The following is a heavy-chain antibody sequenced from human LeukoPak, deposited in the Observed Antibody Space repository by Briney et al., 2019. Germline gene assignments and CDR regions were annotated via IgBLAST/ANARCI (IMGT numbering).Heavy chain of an antibody. CDR1: GDSISRDVYY. V-gene: IGHV4-61*02. Sequence: PSQTLSLTCTVSGDSISRDVYYWSWIRQPAGKGLEWIGRFSASGNSNYNPSLKSRPTISVDRSKNQFSLKLTSVTAADTAVYYRARDNRYCNGGYCSNWFDPWGQGTLVTVSS. CDR2: FSASGNS. J-gene: IGHJ5*02. CDR3: ARDNRYCNGGYCSNWFDP. D-gene: IGHD2-15*01.